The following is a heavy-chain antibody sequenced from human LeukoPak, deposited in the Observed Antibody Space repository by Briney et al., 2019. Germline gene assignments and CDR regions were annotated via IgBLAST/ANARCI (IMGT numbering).Heavy chain of an antibody. CDR2: ISSSITYI. D-gene: IGHD4-17*01. J-gene: IGHJ4*02. CDR3: ARDLYGDYSFDY. CDR1: GFTFDDYA. Sequence: GGSLRLSCAASGFTFDDYAMHWVRQAPGKGLEWVSSISSSITYIYYADSVKGRFTISRDNARNSLYLQMNSLRAEDTAVYYCARDLYGDYSFDYWGQGTLVTVSS. V-gene: IGHV3-21*01.